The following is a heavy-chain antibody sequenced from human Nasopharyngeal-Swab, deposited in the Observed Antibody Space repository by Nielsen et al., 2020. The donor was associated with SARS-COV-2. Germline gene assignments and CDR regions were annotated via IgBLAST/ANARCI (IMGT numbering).Heavy chain of an antibody. Sequence: SLKISCAASGFTFADYAMHWVRQAPGKGLEWVSGISWNSGSIGYADSVKGRFTISRDNAKNSLYLQMNSLRAEDTALYYCAALPGYSGYEGIDPWGQGTLVTVSS. CDR1: GFTFADYA. CDR3: AALPGYSGYEGIDP. D-gene: IGHD5-12*01. CDR2: ISWNSGSI. J-gene: IGHJ5*02. V-gene: IGHV3-9*01.